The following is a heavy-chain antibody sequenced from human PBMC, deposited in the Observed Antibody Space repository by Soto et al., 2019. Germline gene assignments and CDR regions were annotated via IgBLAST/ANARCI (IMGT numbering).Heavy chain of an antibody. CDR3: SWYDLNWFDP. D-gene: IGHD6-13*01. CDR1: GFTFSSYS. CDR2: ISSSSSTT. J-gene: IGHJ5*02. V-gene: IGHV3-48*02. Sequence: EVQLVESGGGLVQPGGSLRLSCAASGFTFSSYSMNWVRQAPGKGLEWVSYISSSSSTTYYADSVKGRFTISRDNAKTSLSLQMNSLRDEDTAVYSSSWYDLNWFDPWGQGTLVTVSS.